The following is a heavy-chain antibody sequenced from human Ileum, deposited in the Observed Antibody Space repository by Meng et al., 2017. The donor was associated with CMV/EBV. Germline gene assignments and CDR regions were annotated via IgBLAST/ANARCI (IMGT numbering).Heavy chain of an antibody. CDR2: MYFSGIA. CDR1: GDLISSGSHS. Sequence: PPLPESGPGLETPADTPSLPCTASGDLISSGSHSWAWFRQPPGKRLEWIGSMYFSGIADYNPSLKSRVTISLHATQKQFSLRLTSVTAADSAVYFCARDLTNKWFYYWGQGTLVTVSS. J-gene: IGHJ4*02. V-gene: IGHV4-39*07. CDR3: ARDLTNKWFYY. D-gene: IGHD1-26*01.